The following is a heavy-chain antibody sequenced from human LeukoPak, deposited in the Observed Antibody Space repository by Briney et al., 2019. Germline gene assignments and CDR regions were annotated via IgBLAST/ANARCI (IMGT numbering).Heavy chain of an antibody. J-gene: IGHJ4*02. Sequence: ASVKVSCKASGYTFTSYGISWVRQAPGQGLERMGWISAYNGNTNYAQKLQGRVTMTTDTSTSTAYMELRSLRSDDTAVYSCASLDTAMGYYFDHWGQGTLVTVSS. V-gene: IGHV1-18*01. CDR2: ISAYNGNT. D-gene: IGHD5-18*01. CDR1: GYTFTSYG. CDR3: ASLDTAMGYYFDH.